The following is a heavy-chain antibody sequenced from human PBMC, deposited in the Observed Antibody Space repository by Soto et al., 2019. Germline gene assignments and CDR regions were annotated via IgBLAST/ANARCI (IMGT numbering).Heavy chain of an antibody. D-gene: IGHD3-22*01. CDR2: IIPIFGTA. Sequence: ASVKVSCKASGGTFSSYAISWVRQAPGQGLEWMGGIIPIFGTANYAQKFQGRVTITADESTSTAYMELSSLRSEDTAVYYCASANHYYDSSGYLASYAFDIWGQGTMVTVSS. CDR1: GGTFSSYA. CDR3: ASANHYYDSSGYLASYAFDI. J-gene: IGHJ3*02. V-gene: IGHV1-69*13.